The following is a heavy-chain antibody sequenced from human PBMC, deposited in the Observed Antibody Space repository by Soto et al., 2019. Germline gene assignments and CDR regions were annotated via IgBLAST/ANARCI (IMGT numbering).Heavy chain of an antibody. CDR3: ATGGSAFTSSWYDAFDI. Sequence: GASVKVSCKVSGYTLTELSMHWVRQAPGKGLEWMGGFDPEDGETIYAQKFQGRVTMTEDTSTDTAYMELSSLRSEDTAVYSCATGGSAFTSSWYDAFDIWGPGTMVTVSS. D-gene: IGHD6-13*01. J-gene: IGHJ3*02. CDR1: GYTLTELS. V-gene: IGHV1-24*01. CDR2: FDPEDGET.